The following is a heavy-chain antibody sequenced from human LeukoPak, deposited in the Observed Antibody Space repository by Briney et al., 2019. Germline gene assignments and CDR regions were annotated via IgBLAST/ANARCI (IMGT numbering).Heavy chain of an antibody. CDR3: ASPASGYDTTYDY. D-gene: IGHD5-12*01. V-gene: IGHV1-69*04. CDR2: IIPILGIA. CDR1: GGTFSSYA. Sequence: ASVKVSCKASGGTFSSYAISWVRQAPEQGLEWMGRIIPILGIANYAQKFQGRVTITADKSTSTAYMELSSLRSEDTAVYYCASPASGYDTTYDYWGQGTLVTVSS. J-gene: IGHJ4*02.